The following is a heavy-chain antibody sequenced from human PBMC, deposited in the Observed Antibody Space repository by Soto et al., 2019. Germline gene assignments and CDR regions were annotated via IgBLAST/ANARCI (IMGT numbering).Heavy chain of an antibody. J-gene: IGHJ6*03. CDR3: ARDLQYSSGIIRQYYYYMDV. CDR2: INHSGST. Sequence: SETLSLTCAVYGGSFSGYYWSWIRQPPGKGLEWIGEINHSGSTNYNPSLKSRVTISVDTSKNQFSLKLSSVTAADTAVYYCARDLQYSSGIIRQYYYYMDVWGKGTTVTVSS. D-gene: IGHD6-25*01. V-gene: IGHV4-34*01. CDR1: GGSFSGYY.